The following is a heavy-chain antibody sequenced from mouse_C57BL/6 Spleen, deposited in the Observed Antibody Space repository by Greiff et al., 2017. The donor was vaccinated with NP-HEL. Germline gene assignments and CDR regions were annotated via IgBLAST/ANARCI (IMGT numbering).Heavy chain of an antibody. CDR3: ARGEGLDYYGSRGDY. D-gene: IGHD1-1*01. CDR1: GYTFTDYN. CDR2: INPNNGGT. V-gene: IGHV1-18*01. J-gene: IGHJ2*01. Sequence: EVQLVESGPELVKPGASVKIPCKASGYTFTDYNMDWVKQSHGKSLEWIGDINPNNGGTIYNQKFKGKATLTVDKSSSTAYMELRSLTSEDTAVYYCARGEGLDYYGSRGDYWGQGTTLTVSS.